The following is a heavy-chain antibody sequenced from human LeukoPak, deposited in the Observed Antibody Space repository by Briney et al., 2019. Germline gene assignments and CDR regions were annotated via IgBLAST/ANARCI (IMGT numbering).Heavy chain of an antibody. Sequence: GGSLRLSCAASGFTFNNYAMSWVRQAPGKGLEWVSGIGGRGGSTYYADSVKGRFTISRDNSKNTLYLQMNSLRADGTAVYYCAKGDNAYYPYYFDYWGQGTLVTVSS. J-gene: IGHJ4*02. CDR3: AKGDNAYYPYYFDY. CDR1: GFTFNNYA. V-gene: IGHV3-23*01. D-gene: IGHD3-16*01. CDR2: IGGRGGST.